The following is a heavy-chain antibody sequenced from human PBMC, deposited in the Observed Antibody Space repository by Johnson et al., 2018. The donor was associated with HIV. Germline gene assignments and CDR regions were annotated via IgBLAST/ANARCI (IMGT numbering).Heavy chain of an antibody. D-gene: IGHD4-23*01. CDR1: GFTFSSYG. CDR3: VREIQSYGGNFGGAFDI. V-gene: IGHV3-33*03. CDR2: IWHDGRDV. Sequence: QVQLVESGGGVVQPGTSLRLSCAASGFTFSSYGIHWVRQAPGKGLEWVAFIWHDGRDVYYADSVKGRFTVSRDNSKNALYLQMNSLRAEDTAVYYCVREIQSYGGNFGGAFDIWGQGTMVTVSS. J-gene: IGHJ3*02.